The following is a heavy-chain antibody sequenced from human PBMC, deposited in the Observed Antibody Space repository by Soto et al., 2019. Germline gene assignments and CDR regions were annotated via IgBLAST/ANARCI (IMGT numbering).Heavy chain of an antibody. V-gene: IGHV1-69*06. CDR1: GGTFSSYA. CDR2: IIPIFGTA. Sequence: ASVKVSCKASGGTFSSYAISWVRQAPGQGLEWMGGIIPIFGTANYAQKFQGRVTITADKSTSTAYMELSSLRSEDTAVYYCAAGYYDSSGHGADAFDIWGRGTMVTVSS. J-gene: IGHJ3*02. CDR3: AAGYYDSSGHGADAFDI. D-gene: IGHD3-22*01.